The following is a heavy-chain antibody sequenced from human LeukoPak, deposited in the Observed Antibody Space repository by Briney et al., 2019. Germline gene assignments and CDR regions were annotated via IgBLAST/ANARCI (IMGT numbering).Heavy chain of an antibody. D-gene: IGHD3-16*01. CDR2: INHNSGDT. J-gene: IGHJ4*02. V-gene: IGHV1-2*02. CDR1: GYTFTSYD. CDR3: ARVRYRLAETYIDY. Sequence: ASVKVSCKASGYTFTSYDINWVRQATGQGLEWMGWINHNSGDTNYAQKFQGRVTMTRDTSISTAYMELSRLRSDDTAVYYCARVRYRLAETYIDYWGQGTLVTVSS.